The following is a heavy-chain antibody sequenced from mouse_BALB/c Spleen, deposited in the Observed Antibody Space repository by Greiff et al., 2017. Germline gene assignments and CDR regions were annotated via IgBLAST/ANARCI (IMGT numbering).Heavy chain of an antibody. V-gene: IGHV1S137*01. CDR3: ARDGSSRVGYAMDY. J-gene: IGHJ4*01. CDR2: ISTYYGDA. D-gene: IGHD1-1*01. CDR1: GYTFTDYA. Sequence: VQLQQSGAELVRPGVSVKISCKGSGYTFTDYAMHWVKQSHAKSLEWIGVISTYYGDASYNQKFKGKATMTVDKSSSTAYMELARLTSEDSAIYYGARDGSSRVGYAMDYWGQGTSVTVSS.